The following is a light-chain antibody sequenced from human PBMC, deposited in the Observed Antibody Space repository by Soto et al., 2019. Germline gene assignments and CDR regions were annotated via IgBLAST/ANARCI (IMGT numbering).Light chain of an antibody. CDR2: AAS. Sequence: DIQMTQSPSSLSASVGDRVTITCRASQGISTYLNWYHQKPGKAPKLLIYAASSLQSGVPSRFSGSAPESGFTLTISSLPPEDFATYSCKQSYSTTWTYGQGTKVDIK. CDR3: KQSYSTTWT. CDR1: QGISTY. V-gene: IGKV1-39*01. J-gene: IGKJ1*01.